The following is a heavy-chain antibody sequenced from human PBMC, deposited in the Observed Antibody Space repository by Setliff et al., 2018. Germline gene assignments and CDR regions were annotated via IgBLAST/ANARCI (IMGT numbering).Heavy chain of an antibody. CDR3: LRLVRYCSRTSCQRTSGDEV. CDR1: GYALNSYG. Sequence: GASVKVSCKTAGYALNSYGLTWVRQAPGQGLEWMGWISPYNGHTNSAQKLQGRVTMTTDTSTNTAYMELRSLRSDDTAVYYCLRLVRYCSRTSCQRTSGDEVWGQGTLVTVS. J-gene: IGHJ4*02. D-gene: IGHD2-8*01. CDR2: ISPYNGHT. V-gene: IGHV1-18*01.